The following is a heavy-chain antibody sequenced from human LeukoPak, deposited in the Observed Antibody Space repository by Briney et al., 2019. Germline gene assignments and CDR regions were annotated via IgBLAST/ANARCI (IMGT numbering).Heavy chain of an antibody. J-gene: IGHJ4*02. Sequence: SETLSLTCTVSGGSISSSSYYWGWIRQPPGKGLEWIGSIYYSGSTYYNPSLKSRVTISVDTSKNQFSLKLSSVTAADTAVYYCARQVPAANFDYWGQGTLVTVSS. CDR3: ARQVPAANFDY. CDR1: GGSISSSSYY. CDR2: IYYSGST. D-gene: IGHD2-2*01. V-gene: IGHV4-39*01.